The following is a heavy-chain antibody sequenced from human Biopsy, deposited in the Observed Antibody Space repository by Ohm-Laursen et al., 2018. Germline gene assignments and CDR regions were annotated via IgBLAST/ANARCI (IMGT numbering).Heavy chain of an antibody. CDR2: IYYTGST. V-gene: IGHV4-59*01. Sequence: GTLSLTCTVSGDSIGTFYWNWIRQSPGKGLEWIGYIYYTGSTNYNPSLRSRVTISLDTSVNQISLKLSSVTAADTAVYFCARGSSYGYDFDYWGQGTLVAVSS. D-gene: IGHD5-18*01. J-gene: IGHJ4*02. CDR1: GDSIGTFY. CDR3: ARGSSYGYDFDY.